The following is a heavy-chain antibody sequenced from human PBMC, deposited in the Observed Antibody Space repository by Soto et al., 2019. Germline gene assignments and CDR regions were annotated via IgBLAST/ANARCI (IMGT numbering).Heavy chain of an antibody. CDR2: IDPSDSYT. Sequence: PGESLKGSCKGSGYSLSSYWISWVRQMPGKGLEWMGRIDPSDSYTNYSPSFQGHVTISADKSISTAYLQWSSLKASDTAMYYCARSPPAGKRDGMDVWGQGTTVTVSS. D-gene: IGHD6-13*01. V-gene: IGHV5-10-1*01. CDR3: ARSPPAGKRDGMDV. CDR1: GYSLSSYW. J-gene: IGHJ6*02.